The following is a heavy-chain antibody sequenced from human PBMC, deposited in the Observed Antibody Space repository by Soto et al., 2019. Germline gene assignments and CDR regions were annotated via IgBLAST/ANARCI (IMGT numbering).Heavy chain of an antibody. Sequence: EVQLLESGGGLVQPGGSLRLSCAASGFTFSSYAMSWVRQAPGKGLEWVSATSGSGGSTYYADSVKGRFTISRDNSKNTLYLQMNSLRAEDTAVYYCAKDSPIMITFGGVIEDYFDYWGQGTLVTVSS. CDR1: GFTFSSYA. D-gene: IGHD3-16*02. CDR3: AKDSPIMITFGGVIEDYFDY. V-gene: IGHV3-23*01. J-gene: IGHJ4*02. CDR2: TSGSGGST.